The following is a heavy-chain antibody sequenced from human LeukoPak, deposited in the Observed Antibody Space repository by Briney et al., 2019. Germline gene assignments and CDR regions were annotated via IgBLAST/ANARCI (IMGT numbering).Heavy chain of an antibody. V-gene: IGHV3-21*01. D-gene: IGHD3-10*01. CDR3: ARDGRGITMVRGVNFDY. J-gene: IGHJ4*02. Sequence: GGSLRLSRAASGFTFSSYSMNWVRQAPGKGLEWVSSISSSSSYIYYADSVKGRFTISRDNAKNSLYLQMNSLRAEDTAVYYCARDGRGITMVRGVNFDYWGQGPWSPSPQ. CDR2: ISSSSSYI. CDR1: GFTFSSYS.